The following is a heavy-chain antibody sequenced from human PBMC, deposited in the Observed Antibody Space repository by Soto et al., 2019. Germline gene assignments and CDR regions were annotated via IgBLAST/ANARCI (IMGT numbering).Heavy chain of an antibody. Sequence: SVKVSCKASGGTFSSYAISWVRQAPGQGLEWMGGIIPIFGTANYAQKFQGRVTITADESTSTAYMELSSLRSEDTAVYYCARDPGYSGYYSYGMDVWGQGTTVTVSS. J-gene: IGHJ6*02. CDR1: GGTFSSYA. CDR3: ARDPGYSGYYSYGMDV. D-gene: IGHD2-15*01. CDR2: IIPIFGTA. V-gene: IGHV1-69*13.